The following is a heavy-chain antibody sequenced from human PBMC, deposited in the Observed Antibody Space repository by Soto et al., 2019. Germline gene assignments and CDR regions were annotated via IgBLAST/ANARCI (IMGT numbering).Heavy chain of an antibody. V-gene: IGHV3-7*01. CDR3: ARGYSGEDY. CDR2: MNEDGSEI. J-gene: IGHJ4*02. CDR1: GFTISTYW. Sequence: EVQLVESGGGLVQPGGSLRLSCAASGFTISTYWMSWVRQAPGKGLEWVASMNEDGSEIYYVDSVKGRFTISRDNAKNSLYLQMNSLRVEDTAVYYCARGYSGEDYWGQGTLVTVSS. D-gene: IGHD6-25*01.